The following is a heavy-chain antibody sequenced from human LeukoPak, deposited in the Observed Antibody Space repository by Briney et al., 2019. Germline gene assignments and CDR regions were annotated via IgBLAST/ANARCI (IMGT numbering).Heavy chain of an antibody. CDR2: ISHTGNT. CDR1: GGSISSGSYS. Sequence: SETPSLTCAVSGGSISSGSYSWSWIRQPPGKGLEWLGEISHTGNTHYNPSLKSRVTVSVDISADMSTTRVSLNLKSVTAADTAIYYCARGPGHSFKYWGQGTRVTVSS. D-gene: IGHD1-1*01. CDR3: ARGPGHSFKY. V-gene: IGHV4-30-2*01. J-gene: IGHJ4*02.